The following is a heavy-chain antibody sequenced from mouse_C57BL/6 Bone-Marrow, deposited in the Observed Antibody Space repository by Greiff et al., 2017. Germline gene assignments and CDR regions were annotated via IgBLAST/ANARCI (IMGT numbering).Heavy chain of an antibody. Sequence: QVQLQQPGAELVMPGASVKLSCKASGYTFTSYWMHWVKQRPGQGLEWIGEIDPSDSYTNYNQKFKGKSTLTVDKSSSTAYMPLSSLTSEDSAVYYGARDTTVVAYYFDYWGQGTTLTVSS. CDR2: IDPSDSYT. V-gene: IGHV1-69*01. J-gene: IGHJ2*01. D-gene: IGHD1-1*01. CDR1: GYTFTSYW. CDR3: ARDTTVVAYYFDY.